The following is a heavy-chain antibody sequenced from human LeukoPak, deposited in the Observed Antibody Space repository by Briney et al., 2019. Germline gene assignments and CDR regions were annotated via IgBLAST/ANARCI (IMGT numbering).Heavy chain of an antibody. D-gene: IGHD3-22*01. CDR1: GGSFSGYY. CDR3: ARGGTTMIVVVIRDAFDI. CDR2: INYSGST. V-gene: IGHV4-34*01. J-gene: IGHJ3*02. Sequence: SETLVLTCAVYGGSFSGYYWSWIRQPPGKGLEWIGEINYSGSTNYNPSLKSRVTISVDTSKNQFPLKLSSVTAADTAVYYCARGGTTMIVVVIRDAFDIWGQGTMVTVSS.